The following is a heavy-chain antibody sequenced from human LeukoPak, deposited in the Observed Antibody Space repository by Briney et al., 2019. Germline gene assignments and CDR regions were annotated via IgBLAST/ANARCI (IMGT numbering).Heavy chain of an antibody. J-gene: IGHJ4*02. D-gene: IGHD1-7*01. CDR3: ARAKLELLISYYFDS. CDR2: IYSGGST. CDR1: GFTVSSNY. V-gene: IGHV3-53*01. Sequence: GGSLRLSCAASGFTVSSNYMSWVRQAPGKGLEWVSVIYSGGSTYYADSVKGRFTISRDNSKNTLYLQMNSLRAEDTAVYYCARAKLELLISYYFDSWGQGTLVTVSS.